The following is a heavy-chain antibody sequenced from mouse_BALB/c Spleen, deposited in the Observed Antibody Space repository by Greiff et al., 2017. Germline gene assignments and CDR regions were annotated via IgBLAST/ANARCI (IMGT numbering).Heavy chain of an antibody. CDR2: IDPANGNT. D-gene: IGHD2-1*01. V-gene: IGHV14-3*02. Sequence: EVKLQESGAELVKPGASVKLSCTASGFNIKDTYMHWVKQRPEQGLEWIGRIDPANGNTKYDPKFQGKATITADTSSNTAYLQLSSLTSEDTAVYYCARGGYYGNYGAWFAYWGQGTLVTVSA. CDR1: GFNIKDTY. CDR3: ARGGYYGNYGAWFAY. J-gene: IGHJ3*01.